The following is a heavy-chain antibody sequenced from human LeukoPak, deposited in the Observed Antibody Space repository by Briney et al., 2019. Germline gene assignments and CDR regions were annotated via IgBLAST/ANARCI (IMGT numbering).Heavy chain of an antibody. CDR1: GGSFSGYY. CDR3: ARDGLGYSSSWYQGYYYYYMDV. D-gene: IGHD6-13*01. CDR2: IYYSGST. V-gene: IGHV4-59*01. J-gene: IGHJ6*03. Sequence: SETLSLTCAVYGGSFSGYYWSWIRQPPGKGLEWIGYIYYSGSTNYNPSLKSRVTISVDTSKNQFSLKLSSVTAADTAVYYCARDGLGYSSSWYQGYYYYYMDVWGKGTTVTVSS.